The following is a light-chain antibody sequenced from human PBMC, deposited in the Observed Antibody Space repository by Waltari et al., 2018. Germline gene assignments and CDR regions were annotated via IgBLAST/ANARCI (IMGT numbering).Light chain of an antibody. CDR1: SSDVGGYDF. CDR2: DVN. V-gene: IGLV2-11*01. Sequence: QSSLTQPRSVSRSPGQSVTISCTGTSSDVGGYDFVSWYQQHPGKAPKVMISDVNKRPSGVPDRFSGSKSGNTASLTISGLQAEDEADYYCCSYAGSYTWVLGGGTQLTVL. CDR3: CSYAGSYTWV. J-gene: IGLJ3*02.